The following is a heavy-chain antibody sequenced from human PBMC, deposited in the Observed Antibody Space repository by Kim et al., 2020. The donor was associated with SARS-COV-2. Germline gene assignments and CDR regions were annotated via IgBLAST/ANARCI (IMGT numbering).Heavy chain of an antibody. CDR3: ARVIWGSYRYTDY. V-gene: IGHV7-4-1*02. J-gene: IGHJ4*02. Sequence: YAQGFNGRFVFSLDTSVSTAYLQINSLKAEDTALYYCARVIWGSYRYTDYWGQGTLVTVSS. D-gene: IGHD3-16*02.